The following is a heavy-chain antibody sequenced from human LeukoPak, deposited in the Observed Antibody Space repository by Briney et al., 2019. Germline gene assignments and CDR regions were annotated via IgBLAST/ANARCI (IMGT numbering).Heavy chain of an antibody. J-gene: IGHJ4*02. CDR1: VFTLSTDS. Sequence: GGCLRLSCAVSVFTLSTDSMKWVRQARWKGLEWISFIRHDSSDIYYADSVKGRFTISRDNARDSLYLQMNSLRAEDTAVYYCARDWFGELIWGQGTLVTVSS. D-gene: IGHD3-10*01. CDR2: IRHDSSDI. V-gene: IGHV3-48*01. CDR3: ARDWFGELI.